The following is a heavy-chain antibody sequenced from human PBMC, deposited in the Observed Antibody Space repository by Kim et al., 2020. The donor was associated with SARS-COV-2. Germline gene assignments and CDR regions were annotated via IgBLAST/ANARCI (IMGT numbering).Heavy chain of an antibody. V-gene: IGHV3-30*04. D-gene: IGHD3-9*01. J-gene: IGHJ4*02. CDR1: GFTFSSYA. Sequence: GGSLRLSCAASGFTFSSYAMHWVRQAPGKGLEWVAGISNDGSNKYYADSVKGRFTISRDNSKNTLYLQMNSLRAEDTAVYYCAREATLRHFDWFHYYFDYWGQGTLVTVSS. CDR3: AREATLRHFDWFHYYFDY. CDR2: ISNDGSNK.